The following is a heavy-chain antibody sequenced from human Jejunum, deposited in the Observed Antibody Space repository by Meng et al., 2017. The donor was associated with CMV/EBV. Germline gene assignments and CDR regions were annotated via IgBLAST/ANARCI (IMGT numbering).Heavy chain of an antibody. Sequence: QVQVVQSGAEVKKPGASVKVSCKASGYTFTSYGLSWVRQAPGQGLERMGWISTYNGNTNYAQKLQGRVTMTTDTSTSTVYMEVRSLRSDDTAVYYCARVWNYDILTGYYTHYFDYWGQGTLVTVSS. J-gene: IGHJ4*02. V-gene: IGHV1-18*01. CDR2: ISTYNGNT. CDR3: ARVWNYDILTGYYTHYFDY. CDR1: GYTFTSYG. D-gene: IGHD3-9*01.